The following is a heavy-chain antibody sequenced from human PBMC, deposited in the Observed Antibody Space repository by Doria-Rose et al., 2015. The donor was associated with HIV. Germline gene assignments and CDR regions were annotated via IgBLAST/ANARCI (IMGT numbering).Heavy chain of an antibody. CDR1: GFTFRSYW. CDR2: IKQDGSEK. D-gene: IGHD3-22*01. J-gene: IGHJ4*02. CDR3: ARNLLEYYYDSSGFDF. Sequence: ASGFTFRSYWMSWVRQAPGKGLEWVANIKQDGSEKYYVDSVKGRFTISRDNAKNSLNLQMNSLRAEDTAVYYCARNLLEYYYDSSGFDFWGQGTRVTGSS. V-gene: IGHV3-7*01.